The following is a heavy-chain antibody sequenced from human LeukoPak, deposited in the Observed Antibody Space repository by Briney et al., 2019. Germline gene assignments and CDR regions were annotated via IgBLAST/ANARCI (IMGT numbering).Heavy chain of an antibody. Sequence: GGSLRLSCAASGFTFSNYGMHWVRQAPGKGPEWVTFIRYDGSNKSYADSVKGRFTISRDNSKNTLYLQMNSLRAEDTAIYYCAKNYYDSSGWDHLDYWGQGTLVTVSS. CDR2: IRYDGSNK. CDR1: GFTFSNYG. J-gene: IGHJ4*02. D-gene: IGHD3-22*01. V-gene: IGHV3-30*02. CDR3: AKNYYDSSGWDHLDY.